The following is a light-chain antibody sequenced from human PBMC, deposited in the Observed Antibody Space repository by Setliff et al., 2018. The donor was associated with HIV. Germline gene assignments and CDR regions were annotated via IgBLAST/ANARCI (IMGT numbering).Light chain of an antibody. J-gene: IGLJ1*01. V-gene: IGLV2-14*01. CDR3: TSSTSNITYV. CDR1: SRDVGGENY. CDR2: EVS. Sequence: SALTQPASVSGSPAQLITISCTGTSRDVGGENYVSWYQQHPGKAPKLMIYEVSNRPSGVSKRFSGSKSGNTASLTISGLQAEYEADYYCTSSTSNITYVFGPGTKVTVL.